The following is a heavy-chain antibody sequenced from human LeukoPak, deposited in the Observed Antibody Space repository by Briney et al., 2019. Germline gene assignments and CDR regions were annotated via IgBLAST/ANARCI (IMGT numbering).Heavy chain of an antibody. Sequence: PGGSLRLSCAASGFSLSNNVMNWVSQAAANGLAWVSSLSDSGDRTFYADSVNGRFTISRDMFKNILYLQMNSLSRDDTAIYYCARRGGSTGWGEFDIWGQGTMVTVSS. V-gene: IGHV3-23*01. CDR2: LSDSGDRT. CDR1: GFSLSNNV. J-gene: IGHJ3*02. D-gene: IGHD6-19*01. CDR3: ARRGGSTGWGEFDI.